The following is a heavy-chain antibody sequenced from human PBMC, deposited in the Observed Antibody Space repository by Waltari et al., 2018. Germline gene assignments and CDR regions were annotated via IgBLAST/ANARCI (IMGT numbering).Heavy chain of an antibody. CDR1: GYTFTSYG. D-gene: IGHD3-22*01. V-gene: IGHV1-2*06. Sequence: QVQLVQSGAEVKKPGASVKVSCKASGYTFTSYGISWVRQAPGQGLEWMGRINPNSGGTNYAQKFQGRVTMTRDTSISTAYMELSRLRSDDTAVYYCARDRGGITMIVVASDAFDIWGQGTMVTVSS. CDR2: INPNSGGT. J-gene: IGHJ3*02. CDR3: ARDRGGITMIVVASDAFDI.